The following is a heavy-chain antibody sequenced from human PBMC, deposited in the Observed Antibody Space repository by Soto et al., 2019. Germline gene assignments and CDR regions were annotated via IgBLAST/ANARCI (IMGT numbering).Heavy chain of an antibody. CDR3: ARAGVRHPTAGYWYFDL. J-gene: IGHJ2*01. CDR1: GGSFSGYY. Sequence: QVQLQQWGAGLLKPSETLSLTCAVYGGSFSGYYWSWIRQPPGKGLEWIGEINHSGSTNYNPSLKSRVTIPVDTSKNQFSLKLSSVTAADTAVYYCARAGVRHPTAGYWYFDLWGRGTLVTVSS. D-gene: IGHD1-1*01. CDR2: INHSGST. V-gene: IGHV4-34*01.